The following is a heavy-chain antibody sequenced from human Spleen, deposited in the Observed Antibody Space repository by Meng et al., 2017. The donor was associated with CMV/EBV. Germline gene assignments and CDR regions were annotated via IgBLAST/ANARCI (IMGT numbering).Heavy chain of an antibody. CDR1: GFTFSRYG. CDR3: ANARFEYSSSYFDS. V-gene: IGHV3-30*04. Sequence: GESLKISCAASGFTFSRYGMHWVRQAPGKGLEWVAVISHDGGNRYYADSMKGRLTISRDNSKSTLYLQMNSLRAEDTALYYCANARFEYSSSYFDSWGQGTLVTVSS. D-gene: IGHD6-6*01. J-gene: IGHJ4*02. CDR2: ISHDGGNR.